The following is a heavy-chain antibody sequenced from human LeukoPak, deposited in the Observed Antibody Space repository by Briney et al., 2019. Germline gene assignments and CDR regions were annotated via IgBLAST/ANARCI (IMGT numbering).Heavy chain of an antibody. CDR1: GYTFTSYA. CDR3: ARGGSRSPRDAFDI. V-gene: IGHV1-2*02. CDR2: INPNSGGT. D-gene: IGHD6-13*01. J-gene: IGHJ3*02. Sequence: ASVKVSCKASGYTFTSYAMNWVRQAPGQGLEWMGWINPNSGGTNYAQKFQGRVTMTRDTSISTAYMELSRLRSEDTAVYYCARGGSRSPRDAFDIWGQGTMVTVSS.